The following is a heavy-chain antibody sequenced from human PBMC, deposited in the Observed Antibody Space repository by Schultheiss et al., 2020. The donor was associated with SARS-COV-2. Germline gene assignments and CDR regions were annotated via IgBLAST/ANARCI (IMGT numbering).Heavy chain of an antibody. CDR2: ISYDGSNK. J-gene: IGHJ5*02. CDR3: ARDQHWNDVLGYNWFDP. CDR1: GFTFSSYA. V-gene: IGHV3-30*04. D-gene: IGHD1-1*01. Sequence: GGSLRLSCAASGFTFSSYAMHWVRQAPGKGLEWVAVISYDGSNKYYADSVKGRFTISRDNSKNTLYLQMNSPRAEDTAVYYCARDQHWNDVLGYNWFDPWGQGTLVTVSS.